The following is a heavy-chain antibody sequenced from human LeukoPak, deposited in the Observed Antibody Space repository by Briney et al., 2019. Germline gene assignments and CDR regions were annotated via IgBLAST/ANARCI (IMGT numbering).Heavy chain of an antibody. D-gene: IGHD2-2*01. V-gene: IGHV5-51*01. Sequence: GGALQISFKGFGYRFTSYWVGWGGPRPGEGRGGGGIIYPGDSDTRYSPSFQGQVTISADKSISTAYLQWSSLKASDTAMYYCARLFCSSTSCPFDYWGQGTLVTVSS. J-gene: IGHJ4*02. CDR2: IYPGDSDT. CDR3: ARLFCSSTSCPFDY. CDR1: GYRFTSYW.